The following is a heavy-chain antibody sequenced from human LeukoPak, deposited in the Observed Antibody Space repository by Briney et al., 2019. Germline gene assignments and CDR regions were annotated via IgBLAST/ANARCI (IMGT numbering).Heavy chain of an antibody. CDR1: SYSISSGYF. V-gene: IGHV4-38-2*02. CDR2: IYHSGAS. Sequence: SETLSLTCTVSSYSISSGYFWAWIRPPPGKGLEWIGSIYHSGASHYNPSLKSRVTISLDTSKNQFSLRLTSVTAADTALYYCARDLNCSGGTCYFDPWGQGSLVTVSS. D-gene: IGHD2-15*01. J-gene: IGHJ5*02. CDR3: ARDLNCSGGTCYFDP.